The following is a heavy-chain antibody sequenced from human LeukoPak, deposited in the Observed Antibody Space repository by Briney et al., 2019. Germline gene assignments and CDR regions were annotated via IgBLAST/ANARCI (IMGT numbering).Heavy chain of an antibody. CDR3: AKAESYYDSSGYYYGEYFQH. CDR1: GFTFSSYW. J-gene: IGHJ1*01. D-gene: IGHD3-22*01. Sequence: GGSLRLSCAASGFTFSSYWMHWVRQAPGKGLVWVSRINSDGSSTSYADSVKGRFTISRDNAKNTLYLQMNSLRTEDTAVYYCAKAESYYDSSGYYYGEYFQHWGQGTLVTVSS. V-gene: IGHV3-74*01. CDR2: INSDGSST.